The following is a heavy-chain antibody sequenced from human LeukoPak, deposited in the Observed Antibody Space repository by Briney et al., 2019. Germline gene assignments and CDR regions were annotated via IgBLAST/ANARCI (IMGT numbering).Heavy chain of an antibody. Sequence: GGSLRLSCAASGFAFSSYAMNWVRQAPVKGLEWVSTITGSGRNTCYADSVKGRFTISRDNSQNTLYLQMTTLRAEDTAIYYCATNYYDSSGSYPDFDYWGQGALVTVAS. CDR2: ITGSGRNT. J-gene: IGHJ4*02. CDR1: GFAFSSYA. V-gene: IGHV3-23*01. CDR3: ATNYYDSSGSYPDFDY. D-gene: IGHD3-22*01.